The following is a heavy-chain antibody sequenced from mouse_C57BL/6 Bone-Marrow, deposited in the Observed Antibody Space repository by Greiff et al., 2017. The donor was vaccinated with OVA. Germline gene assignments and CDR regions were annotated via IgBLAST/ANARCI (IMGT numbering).Heavy chain of an antibody. J-gene: IGHJ1*03. D-gene: IGHD1-1*01. CDR3: ARPPPGSSYYWYFDV. CDR2: INPNNGGT. V-gene: IGHV1-22*01. Sequence: EVQLQQSGPELVKPGASVKMSCKASGYTFTDYNMHWVKQSHGKSLEWIGYINPNNGGTSYNQKFKGKATLTVNKSSSTAYMELRSLTSEDSAVYYCARPPPGSSYYWYFDVWGTGTTVTVSS. CDR1: GYTFTDYN.